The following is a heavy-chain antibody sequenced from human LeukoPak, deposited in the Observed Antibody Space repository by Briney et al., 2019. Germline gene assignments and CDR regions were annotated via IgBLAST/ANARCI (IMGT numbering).Heavy chain of an antibody. Sequence: TSETLSLTCTDSGYSISSGYYWGWIRQPPGKGLEWIGSIYHSGSTYYNPSLKSRVTISVDTSKNQFSLKLSSVTAADTAVYYCARDWGYDYGDYWGQGTLVTVSS. J-gene: IGHJ4*02. V-gene: IGHV4-38-2*02. CDR2: IYHSGST. D-gene: IGHD2-15*01. CDR1: GYSISSGYY. CDR3: ARDWGYDYGDY.